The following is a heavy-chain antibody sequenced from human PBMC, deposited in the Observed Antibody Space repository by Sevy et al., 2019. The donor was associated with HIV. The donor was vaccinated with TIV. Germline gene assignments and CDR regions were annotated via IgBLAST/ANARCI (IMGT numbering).Heavy chain of an antibody. CDR3: ARHLTGTNPYFDY. CDR1: GYSFTSYW. CDR2: IYPGDSDT. Sequence: GESLKISCKGSGYSFTSYWIGWVRQMPGKGLEWMGIIYPGDSDTRYIPSFQGQVTISADKFISTAYLQWSSLKASDTAMYYCARHLTGTNPYFDYWGQGTLVTVSS. J-gene: IGHJ4*01. V-gene: IGHV5-51*01. D-gene: IGHD1-20*01.